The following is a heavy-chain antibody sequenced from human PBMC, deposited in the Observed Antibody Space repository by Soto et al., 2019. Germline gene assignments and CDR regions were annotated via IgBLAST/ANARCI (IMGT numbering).Heavy chain of an antibody. CDR2: IYYSGRT. V-gene: IGHV4-31*03. Sequence: QVQLQESGPGLVKPSQTLSLTCTVSGGSISSGGYYWSWIRQHPGKGLEWIGYIYYSGRTYYNPSLKCRVTISVDTSKNQFSLKLSSVTAADTAVYYCARAHLLSDYGTDCYFDYWGQGTLVTVSS. CDR1: GGSISSGGYY. J-gene: IGHJ4*02. CDR3: ARAHLLSDYGTDCYFDY. D-gene: IGHD4-17*01.